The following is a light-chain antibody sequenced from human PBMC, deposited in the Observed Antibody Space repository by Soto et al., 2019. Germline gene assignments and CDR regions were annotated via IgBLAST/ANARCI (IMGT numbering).Light chain of an antibody. V-gene: IGKV3-20*01. CDR3: QQYGSSPRT. J-gene: IGKJ1*01. Sequence: EIVLTQSPGTLSLSPGERAIPSCRASQSVSSSYLAWYRQKPGQAPSLLIYGASSRATGIPDRFSGSGSGTDFTLTISRLEPEDFAVYYCQQYGSSPRTFGQGTKVDIK. CDR1: QSVSSSY. CDR2: GAS.